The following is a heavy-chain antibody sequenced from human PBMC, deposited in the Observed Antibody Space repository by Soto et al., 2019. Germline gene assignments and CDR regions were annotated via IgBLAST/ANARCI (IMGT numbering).Heavy chain of an antibody. D-gene: IGHD5-12*01. V-gene: IGHV3-15*01. Sequence: PGGSLRLSCAASGFTFSSYAMSWVRQAPGKGLEWVGRIKSKTDGGTTDYAAPVKGRFTISRDDSKNTLYLQMNSLKTEDTAVYYCTTDAYSGYERDAFDIWGQGTMVTVSS. CDR1: GFTFSSYA. CDR3: TTDAYSGYERDAFDI. J-gene: IGHJ3*02. CDR2: IKSKTDGGTT.